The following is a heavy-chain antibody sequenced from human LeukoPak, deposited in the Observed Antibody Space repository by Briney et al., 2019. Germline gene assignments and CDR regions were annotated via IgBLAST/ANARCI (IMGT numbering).Heavy chain of an antibody. J-gene: IGHJ3*02. CDR3: ARDPCSGGSCHDAFDI. CDR2: ISTYNGNT. V-gene: IGHV1-18*01. CDR1: GYTFTSYG. D-gene: IGHD2-15*01. Sequence: ASVKVYCKASGYTFTSYGISWVRQAPGQGLEWMGWISTYNGNTNSAQKLQGRVTMTTDTSTSTAHMELRSLRSDDTAVYYCARDPCSGGSCHDAFDIWGQGTTVTVSS.